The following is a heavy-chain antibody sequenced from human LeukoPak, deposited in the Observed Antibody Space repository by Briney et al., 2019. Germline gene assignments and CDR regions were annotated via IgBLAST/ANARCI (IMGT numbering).Heavy chain of an antibody. CDR3: ARVYCSSTSCPTNIDY. V-gene: IGHV4-39*01. D-gene: IGHD2-2*01. Sequence: SETLSLTCTVSGGSISSDYYYWDCIRQPPGSGLEWTGSIYYSGSTYYNPSLKSQVTISVDTSKNQFSLKLSSVIAADSAVYYCARVYCSSTSCPTNIDYWGRGILVTVSS. CDR2: IYYSGST. J-gene: IGHJ4*01. CDR1: GGSISSDYYY.